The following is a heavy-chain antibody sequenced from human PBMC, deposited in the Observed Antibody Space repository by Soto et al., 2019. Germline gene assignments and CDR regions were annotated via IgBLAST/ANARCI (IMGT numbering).Heavy chain of an antibody. Sequence: SQTLSLTCAISGDSVSSNSAAWNWIRQSPSRGLEWLGRTYYRSKWYNDYAVSVKSRITINPDTSKNQFSLQLNSVTPEDTAVYYCARDHYYDSSGYYYYYYGMDVWGQGTTVTVSS. V-gene: IGHV6-1*01. CDR1: GDSVSSNSAA. D-gene: IGHD3-22*01. J-gene: IGHJ6*02. CDR2: TYYRSKWYN. CDR3: ARDHYYDSSGYYYYYYGMDV.